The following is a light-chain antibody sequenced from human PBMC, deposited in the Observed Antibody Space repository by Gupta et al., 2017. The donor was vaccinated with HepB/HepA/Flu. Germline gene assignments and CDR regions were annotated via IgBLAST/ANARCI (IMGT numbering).Light chain of an antibody. CDR3: MQGTHEGFT. CDR2: EVS. J-gene: IGKJ3*01. V-gene: IGKV2-30*01. Sequence: DVVMTQSPLSLPVTLGQPASIYCRSSQSLLYSDGNTYLSWYQQRPGQSPRRLMYEVSKRYSGVPDRFSGSGSGTYFTLKISRVEAEDVGVYYCMQGTHEGFTFGPGTKVAIK. CDR1: QSLLYSDGNTY.